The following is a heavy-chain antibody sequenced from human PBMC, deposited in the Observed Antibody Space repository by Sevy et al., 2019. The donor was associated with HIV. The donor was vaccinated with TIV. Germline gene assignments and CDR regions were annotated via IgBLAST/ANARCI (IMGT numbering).Heavy chain of an antibody. V-gene: IGHV3-7*01. J-gene: IGHJ4*02. CDR3: AHETFGRFDS. D-gene: IGHD3-16*01. Sequence: GGSLRLSCAASGFTFSANWMNWVRQAPGKGLEWVANIKGDGSDKHYVDSVEGRFTISGDNAKNLLYLQMNSLRVEDTAVYYCAHETFGRFDSWGQGTLVTVSS. CDR1: GFTFSANW. CDR2: IKGDGSDK.